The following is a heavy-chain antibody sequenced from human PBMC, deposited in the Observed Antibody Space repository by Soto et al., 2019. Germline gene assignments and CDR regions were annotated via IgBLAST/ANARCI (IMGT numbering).Heavy chain of an antibody. V-gene: IGHV1-69*13. J-gene: IGHJ4*02. Sequence: GASVKVSCKASGGTFSSYAIHWVRQAPGQGLEWMGGIIPMYGPAKYAQRFQGRVTITADESTTTVYMELTSLTSQDTAVYYCSRVGSGWDQLTYFDYWGQGTLVTVSS. D-gene: IGHD6-19*01. CDR3: SRVGSGWDQLTYFDY. CDR1: GGTFSSYA. CDR2: IIPMYGPA.